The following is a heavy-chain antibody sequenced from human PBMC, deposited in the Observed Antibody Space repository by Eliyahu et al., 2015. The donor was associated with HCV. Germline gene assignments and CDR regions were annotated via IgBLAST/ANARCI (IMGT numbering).Heavy chain of an antibody. V-gene: IGHV3-9*01. CDR1: GFXFDDYA. D-gene: IGHD1/OR15-1a*01. Sequence: EVQLVESGGGLVQPGRSLRLSCAASGFXFDDYAMHWVRQAPGKGLEGVSGISWNSGSIGYADSVKGRFTISRDNAKNSLYLQMNSLRAEDTALYYCAKDSTGTPSLPNWFDPWGQGTLVTVSS. CDR2: ISWNSGSI. J-gene: IGHJ5*02. CDR3: AKDSTGTPSLPNWFDP.